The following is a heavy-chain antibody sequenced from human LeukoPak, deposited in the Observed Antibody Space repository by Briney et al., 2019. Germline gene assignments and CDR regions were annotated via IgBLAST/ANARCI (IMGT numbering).Heavy chain of an antibody. CDR3: AIGGDSSTSCYRCFNH. V-gene: IGHV5-51*01. D-gene: IGHD2-2*02. J-gene: IGHJ4*02. Sequence: GESLKISCKGSGYKFTSYWIGWVRQMPGKGLEWMGIIYPVDSDTRYSPSSQGQVTISADKSISTAYMQWSSLKASDSAMYYCAIGGDSSTSCYRCFNHWGQGTLVTVSS. CDR2: IYPVDSDT. CDR1: GYKFTSYW.